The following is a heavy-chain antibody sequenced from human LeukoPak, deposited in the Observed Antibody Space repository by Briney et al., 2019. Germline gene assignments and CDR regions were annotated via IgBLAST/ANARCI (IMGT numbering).Heavy chain of an antibody. D-gene: IGHD6-13*01. Sequence: GASVKVSCKASGYTFTSYGISWVRQAPGQGLEWMGWISAYNGNTNYAQKLQGRVTMTTDTSTSTVYMELRSLRSDDTAVYYCARDTAYIAAAGTSPYFDYWGQGTLVTVSS. CDR3: ARDTAYIAAAGTSPYFDY. CDR1: GYTFTSYG. V-gene: IGHV1-18*01. J-gene: IGHJ4*02. CDR2: ISAYNGNT.